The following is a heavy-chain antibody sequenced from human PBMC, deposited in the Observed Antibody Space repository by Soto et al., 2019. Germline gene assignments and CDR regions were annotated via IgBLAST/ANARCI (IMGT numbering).Heavy chain of an antibody. V-gene: IGHV3-21*01. CDR3: ARETASGTTNLDY. J-gene: IGHJ4*02. Sequence: GGSLRLSCAASGFTFSSYSMNWVRQAPGKGLEWVSSITSSSAFLYYADSLKGRFTISRDNARNSLYLQMHSLRAEDTAVYYCARETASGTTNLDYWGQGTLVTVSS. CDR1: GFTFSSYS. CDR2: ITSSSAFL. D-gene: IGHD1-7*01.